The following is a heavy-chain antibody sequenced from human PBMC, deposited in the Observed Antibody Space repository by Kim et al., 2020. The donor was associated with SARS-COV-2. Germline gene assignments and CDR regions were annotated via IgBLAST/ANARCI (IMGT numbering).Heavy chain of an antibody. V-gene: IGHV3-15*01. CDR1: GFTFSNAW. CDR2: IKSKTDGGTT. Sequence: GGSLRLSCAASGFTFSNAWMSWVRQAPGKGLEWVGRIKSKTDGGTTDYAAPVKGRFTISRDDSKNTLYLQMNSLKTEDTAVYYCTTSTRGDIVATIGRPGAYYYGMDVWGQGTTVTVSS. CDR3: TTSTRGDIVATIGRPGAYYYGMDV. D-gene: IGHD5-12*01. J-gene: IGHJ6*02.